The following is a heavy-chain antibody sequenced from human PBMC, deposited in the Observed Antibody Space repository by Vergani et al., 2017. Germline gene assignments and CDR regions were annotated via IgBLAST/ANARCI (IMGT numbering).Heavy chain of an antibody. CDR3: ARDDTMVRGVIRSFDY. V-gene: IGHV1-69*18. Sequence: QVQLVQSGAEVKKPGSSVKVSCKASGGTFSSYAISWVRQAPGQGLEWMGRIIPIFGTANYAQKFQGRVTITADESPSTAYMELSSLRSEDTAVYYCARDDTMVRGVIRSFDYWGQGTLVTVSS. CDR2: IIPIFGTA. J-gene: IGHJ4*02. CDR1: GGTFSSYA. D-gene: IGHD3-10*01.